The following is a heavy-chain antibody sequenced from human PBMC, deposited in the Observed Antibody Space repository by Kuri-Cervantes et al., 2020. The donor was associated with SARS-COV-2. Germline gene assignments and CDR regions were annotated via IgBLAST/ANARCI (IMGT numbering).Heavy chain of an antibody. D-gene: IGHD2-8*01. Sequence: GESLKISCAASGFTFSSYSMNWVRQAPGKGLEWVAVISYDGSNKYYADSVKGRFTISRDNSKNTLYLQMNSLRAEDTAVYYCAGHNRNIVLMVYDYGVDVWGQGTTVTVSS. CDR3: AGHNRNIVLMVYDYGVDV. J-gene: IGHJ6*02. CDR2: ISYDGSNK. CDR1: GFTFSSYS. V-gene: IGHV3-30*03.